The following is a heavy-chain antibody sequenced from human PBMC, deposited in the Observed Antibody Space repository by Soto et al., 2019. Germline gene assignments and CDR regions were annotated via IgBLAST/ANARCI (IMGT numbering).Heavy chain of an antibody. D-gene: IGHD3-10*01. V-gene: IGHV1-46*01. CDR3: ARDQGTGVTNNYYYYYGMDV. CDR1: GYTFTSYY. J-gene: IGHJ6*02. Sequence: ASVKVSCKAPGYTFTSYYMHWVRQAPGQGLEWMGIINPSGGSTSYAQKFQGRVTMTRDTSTSTVYMELSSLRSEDTAVYYCARDQGTGVTNNYYYYYGMDVWGQGTTVTVSS. CDR2: INPSGGST.